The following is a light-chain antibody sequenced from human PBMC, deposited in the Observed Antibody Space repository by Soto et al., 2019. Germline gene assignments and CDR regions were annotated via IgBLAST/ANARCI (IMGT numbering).Light chain of an antibody. J-gene: IGLJ1*01. CDR2: TNN. Sequence: SFLTHPGSGPGTRGHRLTISCSGSTSSIGSNPVNWYQQLPGTAPRLLISTNNQRPSGVPDRFSGSRSGTSASLAISGLQSEDQADYYREAWDARLNAPSYVLGTGTTVNVL. CDR3: EAWDARLNAPSYV. V-gene: IGLV1-44*01. CDR1: TSSIGSNP.